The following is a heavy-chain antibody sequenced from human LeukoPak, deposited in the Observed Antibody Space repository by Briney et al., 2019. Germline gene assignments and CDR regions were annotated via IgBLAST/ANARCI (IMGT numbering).Heavy chain of an antibody. Sequence: GGSLRLSCAASGFTFSSYWMSWVRQAPGKGLEWVANIKQDGSEKYYVDSVKGRFTISRDNAKNSLYLQMNSLRAEDTAVYYCARDRVAAAGTNWFDPWGQGTLVTVSS. V-gene: IGHV3-7*03. J-gene: IGHJ5*02. D-gene: IGHD6-13*01. CDR2: IKQDGSEK. CDR1: GFTFSSYW. CDR3: ARDRVAAAGTNWFDP.